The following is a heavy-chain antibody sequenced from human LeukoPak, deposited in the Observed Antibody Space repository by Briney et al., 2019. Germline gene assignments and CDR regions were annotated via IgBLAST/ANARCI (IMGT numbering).Heavy chain of an antibody. V-gene: IGHV4-34*01. J-gene: IGHJ3*02. Sequence: SETLSLTCAVYGVSFSGYYWSWIRQPPGKGLEWIGEINHSGSTNYNPSLKSRVTISVDTSKNQFSLKLTSVTPADTAVYYCGSGSLVVGTFAFEILGPGKMVPVS. CDR2: INHSGST. D-gene: IGHD2-15*01. CDR3: GSGSLVVGTFAFEI. CDR1: GVSFSGYY.